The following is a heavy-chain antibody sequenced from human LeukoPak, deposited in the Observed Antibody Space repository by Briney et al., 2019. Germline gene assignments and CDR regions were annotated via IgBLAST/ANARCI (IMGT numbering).Heavy chain of an antibody. Sequence: ASVTVSCKASGYSFTSNYIHWVRQAPGQGLEWMGMIYPRDGSTSYAQKFQGRVTVTRDTSTSTVHMELSGLRSEDTAVYYCARDQEALDYGGQGTLVTVSS. V-gene: IGHV1-46*01. CDR1: GYSFTSNY. J-gene: IGHJ4*02. CDR2: IYPRDGST. CDR3: ARDQEALDY.